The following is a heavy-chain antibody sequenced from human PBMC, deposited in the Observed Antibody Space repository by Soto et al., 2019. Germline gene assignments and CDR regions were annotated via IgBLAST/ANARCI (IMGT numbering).Heavy chain of an antibody. CDR2: IHYSGST. CDR1: GGSISSYY. Sequence: SETLSLTCTVSGGSISSYYWSWIRQPPGKGLEWIGYIHYSGSTNYNPSLKSRVTTSVDTSKNQFSLKLSSVTAADTAVYYCARGLRDSSWYFDYWGQGTLVTVSS. V-gene: IGHV4-59*01. D-gene: IGHD6-13*01. CDR3: ARGLRDSSWYFDY. J-gene: IGHJ4*02.